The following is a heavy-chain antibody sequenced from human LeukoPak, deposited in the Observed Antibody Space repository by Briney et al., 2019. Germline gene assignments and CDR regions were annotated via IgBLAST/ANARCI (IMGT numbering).Heavy chain of an antibody. Sequence: ASVKVSCKTSGYTFTGYYLHWVRQAPGQGLEWMGRIDPDSGGTHYAQKFQVRVTVTRDTSITTVYMELSGLTSDNTAVYYCARVPGPYTTSRFDYWGQGTLVTVSS. CDR1: GYTFTGYY. D-gene: IGHD2-2*02. CDR3: ARVPGPYTTSRFDY. CDR2: IDPDSGGT. J-gene: IGHJ4*02. V-gene: IGHV1-2*02.